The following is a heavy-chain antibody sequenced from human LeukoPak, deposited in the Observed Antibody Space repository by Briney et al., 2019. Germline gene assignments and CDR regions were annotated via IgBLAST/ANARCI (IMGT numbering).Heavy chain of an antibody. D-gene: IGHD3-10*01. Sequence: GGTLRLSCAASGFTFSSYGMSWVRQAPGKGLEWVSAISGSGGSTYYADSVKGRFTISRDNSKNTLYLQMNSLRAEDTAVYYCAKDYHYGSGSYYIPYYFDYWGQGTLVTVSS. CDR3: AKDYHYGSGSYYIPYYFDY. V-gene: IGHV3-23*01. CDR2: ISGSGGST. CDR1: GFTFSSYG. J-gene: IGHJ4*02.